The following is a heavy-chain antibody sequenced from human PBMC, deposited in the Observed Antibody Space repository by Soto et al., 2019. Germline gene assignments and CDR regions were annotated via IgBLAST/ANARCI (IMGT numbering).Heavy chain of an antibody. CDR1: GFTFSSYW. Sequence: GGSLRLSCAASGFTFSSYWMHWVRQAPGKGLVWVSRINSDGSSTSYADSVKGRFTISRDNAKNTLYLQMNSLRAEDTAVYYCARDGASSYCGGDCYPTVDYWGQGTLVTVSS. J-gene: IGHJ4*02. CDR2: INSDGSST. D-gene: IGHD2-21*02. V-gene: IGHV3-74*01. CDR3: ARDGASSYCGGDCYPTVDY.